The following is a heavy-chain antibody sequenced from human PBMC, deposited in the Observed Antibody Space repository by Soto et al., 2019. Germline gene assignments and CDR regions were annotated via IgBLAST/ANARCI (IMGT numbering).Heavy chain of an antibody. CDR2: INHSGST. CDR3: ARRHAGDYYDSRGYHTEYYFDY. D-gene: IGHD3-22*01. Sequence: LSLTCAVYGGSFSGYYWSWIRQPPGKGLEWIGEINHSGSTNYNPSLKSRVTISVDTSKNQFSLKLSSVTAADTAVYYCARRHAGDYYDSRGYHTEYYFDYWGQGNLVTVSS. J-gene: IGHJ4*02. CDR1: GGSFSGYY. V-gene: IGHV4-34*01.